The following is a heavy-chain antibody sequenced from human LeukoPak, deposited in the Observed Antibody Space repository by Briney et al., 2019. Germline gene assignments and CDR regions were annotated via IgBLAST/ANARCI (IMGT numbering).Heavy chain of an antibody. J-gene: IGHJ4*02. CDR3: ARDRARTFDY. D-gene: IGHD6-6*01. Sequence: PAGSLSLTCAASGFTFSTDSYHCCRRPPGRGVVWVSYISGSSSTRYYADSVKGRFTISRDNAKNSLYVQMNSLRAEDTAVYYCARDRARTFDYWGQGTLVTVSS. CDR1: GFTFSTDS. V-gene: IGHV3-48*01. CDR2: ISGSSSTR.